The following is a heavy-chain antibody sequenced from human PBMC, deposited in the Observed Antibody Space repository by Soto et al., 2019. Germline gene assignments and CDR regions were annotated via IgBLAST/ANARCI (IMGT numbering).Heavy chain of an antibody. D-gene: IGHD3-22*01. CDR1: GYSFTSYW. CDR3: ALVVDGLFYSDY. CDR2: IDPSDSYT. Sequence: GESLKISCKGSGYSFTSYWISWVRQMPGKGLEWMGRIDPSDSYTNYSPSFQGHVTISADKSIRTAYMQWSSLKASDTAMYYCALVVDGLFYSDYWGQGTPVTVSA. J-gene: IGHJ4*02. V-gene: IGHV5-10-1*01.